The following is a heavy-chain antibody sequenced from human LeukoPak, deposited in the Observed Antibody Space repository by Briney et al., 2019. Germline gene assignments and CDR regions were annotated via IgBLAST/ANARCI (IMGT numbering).Heavy chain of an antibody. Sequence: ASVKVSCKASGGTFRSYAISWVRQAPGQGLEWMGGIIPIFGTANYAQKFQGRVTITADESTSTAYMELSSLRSEDTAVYYCARADFWSGYSGWFDPWGQGTLVTVSS. D-gene: IGHD3-3*01. CDR3: ARADFWSGYSGWFDP. J-gene: IGHJ5*02. CDR1: GGTFRSYA. V-gene: IGHV1-69*13. CDR2: IIPIFGTA.